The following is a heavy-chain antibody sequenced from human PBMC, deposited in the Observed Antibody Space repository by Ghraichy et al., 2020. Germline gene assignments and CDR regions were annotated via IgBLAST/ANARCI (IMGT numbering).Heavy chain of an antibody. CDR1: GFTFSSYA. Sequence: SLNISCAASGFTFSSYAMHWVRQAPGKGLEWVAVISYDGSNKYYADSVKGRFTISRDNSKNTLYLQMNSLRAEDTAVYYCASGTLFGIAARRDYYYGMDVWGQGTTVTVSS. CDR3: ASGTLFGIAARRDYYYGMDV. D-gene: IGHD6-6*01. V-gene: IGHV3-30*04. CDR2: ISYDGSNK. J-gene: IGHJ6*02.